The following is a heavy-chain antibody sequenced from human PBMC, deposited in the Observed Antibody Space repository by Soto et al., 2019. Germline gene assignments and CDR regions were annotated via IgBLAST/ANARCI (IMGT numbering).Heavy chain of an antibody. V-gene: IGHV3-23*01. Sequence: PGGSLRLSCAASGFTFSSYAMSWVRQAPGKGLEWVSAISGSGGSTYYADSVEGRFTISRDNSKNTLYLQMNSLRAEDTAVYYCATAGLRFLEWLFDYWGQGTLVTVSS. CDR1: GFTFSSYA. D-gene: IGHD3-3*01. CDR3: ATAGLRFLEWLFDY. J-gene: IGHJ4*02. CDR2: ISGSGGST.